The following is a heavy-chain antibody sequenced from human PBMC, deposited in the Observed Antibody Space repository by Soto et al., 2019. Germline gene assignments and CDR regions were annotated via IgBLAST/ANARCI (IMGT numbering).Heavy chain of an antibody. CDR3: AKDVAAAGTLDP. CDR2: ISGSGGST. CDR1: GCTCSDFA. Sequence: PGGSLRLRCAAVGCTCSDFAVRRVRQAPGKGLEWVSAISGSGGSTYYADPVKGRFTISRDNSKNTLYLQMTSLRAEDTAVYDCAKDVAAAGTLDPWGQGTPVTVSS. J-gene: IGHJ5*02. V-gene: IGHV3-23*01. D-gene: IGHD6-13*01.